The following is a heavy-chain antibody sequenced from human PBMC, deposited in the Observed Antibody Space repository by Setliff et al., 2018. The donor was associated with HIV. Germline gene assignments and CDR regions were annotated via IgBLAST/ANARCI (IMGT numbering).Heavy chain of an antibody. J-gene: IGHJ5*02. D-gene: IGHD6-19*01. CDR2: IYYSGST. CDR1: GGSISSSSYY. CDR3: ARDRSSGWSKDWFDT. Sequence: SETLSLTCTVSGGSISSSSYYWGWIRQPPGKGLEWIGSIYYSGSTYYNPSLKSRVTISVDTSKNQFSLKLSSVTAADTAMYHCARDRSSGWSKDWFDTWGQGTLVTVSS. V-gene: IGHV4-39*02.